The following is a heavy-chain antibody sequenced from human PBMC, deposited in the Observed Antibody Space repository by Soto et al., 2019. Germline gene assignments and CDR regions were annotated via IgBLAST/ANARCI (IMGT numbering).Heavy chain of an antibody. CDR1: GGTFSSYA. J-gene: IGHJ6*02. D-gene: IGHD6-6*01. CDR2: IIPIFGTA. CDR3: ARDYPYSSSSPRYYGMDV. Sequence: QVQLVQSGAEVKKPGSSVKVSCKASGGTFSSYAISWVRQAPGQGLEWMGGIIPIFGTANYAQKFQGRVTITADESTSTAYMELRSLRSEDTAVYYCARDYPYSSSSPRYYGMDVWGQGTTVTVSS. V-gene: IGHV1-69*12.